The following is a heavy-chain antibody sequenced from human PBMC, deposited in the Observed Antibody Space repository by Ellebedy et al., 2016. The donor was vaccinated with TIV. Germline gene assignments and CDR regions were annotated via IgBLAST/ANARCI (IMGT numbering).Heavy chain of an antibody. V-gene: IGHV2-70*11. CDR2: IDWDDDK. J-gene: IGHJ2*01. Sequence: SGPTLVKPTQTPTLTCTFSGFSLSTTGMCVSWIRQPPGKALEWLARIDWDDDKYYITSLKTRLTISKDTSKNQVVLTMTNMDPVDNATYYCARILGGDWYFDLWGRGTLVTVSS. CDR3: ARILGGDWYFDL. CDR1: GFSLSTTGMC. D-gene: IGHD1-26*01.